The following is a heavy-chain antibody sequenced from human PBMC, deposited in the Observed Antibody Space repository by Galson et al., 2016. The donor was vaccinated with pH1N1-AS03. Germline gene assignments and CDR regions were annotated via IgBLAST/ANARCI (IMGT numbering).Heavy chain of an antibody. D-gene: IGHD2/OR15-2a*01. Sequence: SLRLSCAASRFTFSSYGMNWVRQAPGKGLAWLSYISSSSNTIYYADSVKGRFTISRDYGKNSLYLQMNGLRAEDTAVYYCAREGKNRFRDYYYMDVWGKGTTVTVSS. CDR2: ISSSSNTI. CDR1: RFTFSSYG. J-gene: IGHJ6*03. V-gene: IGHV3-48*01. CDR3: AREGKNRFRDYYYMDV.